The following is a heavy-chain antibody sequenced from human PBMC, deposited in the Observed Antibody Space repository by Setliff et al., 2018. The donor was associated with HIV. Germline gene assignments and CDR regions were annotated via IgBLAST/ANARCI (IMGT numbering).Heavy chain of an antibody. CDR3: AREAIVSGPDYYYYYMDV. V-gene: IGHV1-2*06. Sequence: ASVKVSCKASGYTFTDYYIHRVRQAPGQGLEWMGRINPDSGGTNFARKFQGRVTMTRDTSITTAYMEVSGLRSDGTAVYYCAREAIVSGPDYYYYYMDVWGKGTTVTVSS. D-gene: IGHD3-9*01. J-gene: IGHJ6*03. CDR1: GYTFTDYY. CDR2: INPDSGGT.